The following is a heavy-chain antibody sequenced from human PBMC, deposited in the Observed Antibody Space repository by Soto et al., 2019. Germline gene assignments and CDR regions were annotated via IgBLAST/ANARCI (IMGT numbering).Heavy chain of an antibody. CDR1: GGSISSYY. D-gene: IGHD6-13*01. CDR3: ARGKGSSWSHFDY. J-gene: IGHJ4*02. V-gene: IGHV4-59*01. Sequence: SETLSLTCTVSGGSISSYYWSWIRQSPGKGLEWIGYIYYSGSTNYNPSLKSRVTISVDTSKNQFSLKLSSVTAADTAVYYCARGKGSSWSHFDYWGQGTLGTVS. CDR2: IYYSGST.